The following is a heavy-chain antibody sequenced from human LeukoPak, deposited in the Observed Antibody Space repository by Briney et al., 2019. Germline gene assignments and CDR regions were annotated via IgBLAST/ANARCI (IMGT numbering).Heavy chain of an antibody. CDR2: ISGSGGST. J-gene: IGHJ6*03. Sequence: GGSLRLSCAAAGFSFSNAWMSWVRQAPGKGLEWVSAISGSGGSTYYADSVKGRFTISRDNSKNTLYLQMNSLRAEDTAVYYCAKRGLMGIYYYYMDVWGKGTTVTVSS. D-gene: IGHD3-10*01. CDR1: GFSFSNAW. CDR3: AKRGLMGIYYYYMDV. V-gene: IGHV3-23*01.